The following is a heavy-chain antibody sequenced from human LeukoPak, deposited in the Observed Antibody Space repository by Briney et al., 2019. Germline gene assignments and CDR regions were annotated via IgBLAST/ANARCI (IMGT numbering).Heavy chain of an antibody. CDR1: GFTFSSYA. Sequence: PGRSLRLSCAASGFTFSSYAMHWVRQAPGKGLEWVAVISYDGSNKYYADSVKGRFTISRDNSKNTLYLQMNSLRAEDTAVYYCAPAPHSSGSYPRWFDPWGQGTLVTVSS. CDR2: ISYDGSNK. D-gene: IGHD1-26*01. CDR3: APAPHSSGSYPRWFDP. J-gene: IGHJ5*02. V-gene: IGHV3-30*04.